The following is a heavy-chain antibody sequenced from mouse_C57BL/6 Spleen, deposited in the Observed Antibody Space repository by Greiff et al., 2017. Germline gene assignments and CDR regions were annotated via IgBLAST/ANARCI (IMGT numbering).Heavy chain of an antibody. CDR2: INPNNGGT. CDR1: GYTFTDYN. J-gene: IGHJ2*01. Sequence: EVQLQASGPELVKPGASVTIPCKASGYTFTDYNMDWVKQSHGKSLEWIGDINPNNGGTIYNQKFKGKATLTVDKSSSTAYMELRSLTSEDTAVYYCARPGMVRDYFDYWGQGTTLTVSS. V-gene: IGHV1-18*01. D-gene: IGHD2-10*02. CDR3: ARPGMVRDYFDY.